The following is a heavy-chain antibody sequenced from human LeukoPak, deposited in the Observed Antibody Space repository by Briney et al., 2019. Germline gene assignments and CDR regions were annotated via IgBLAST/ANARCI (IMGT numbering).Heavy chain of an antibody. CDR1: GFTFSSYS. D-gene: IGHD6-13*01. J-gene: IGHJ4*02. CDR2: MSSSGSYT. V-gene: IGHV3-21*01. CDR3: AKAKGIAAAYFDY. Sequence: GGSLRLSCEASGFTFSSYSMNWVRQAPGKGLEWVSSMSSSGSYTDYADSVKGRFTISRDNVKNSVYLYMNSLRAEDTAVYYCAKAKGIAAAYFDYWGQGTLVTVSS.